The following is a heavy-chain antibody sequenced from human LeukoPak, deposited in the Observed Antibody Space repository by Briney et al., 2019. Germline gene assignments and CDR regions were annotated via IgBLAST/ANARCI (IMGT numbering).Heavy chain of an antibody. V-gene: IGHV3-11*06. CDR2: ISSSSSYT. D-gene: IGHD5-18*01. Sequence: GGSLRLSCAPSAFTFSDYYMSSIRQAPGKGLEWVSYISSSSSYTNYADSVKDRFTISRDNAKNSLYLQMNSLRAEDTAVYYCARNVDTANGYWGQGTLVTVSS. J-gene: IGHJ4*02. CDR1: AFTFSDYY. CDR3: ARNVDTANGY.